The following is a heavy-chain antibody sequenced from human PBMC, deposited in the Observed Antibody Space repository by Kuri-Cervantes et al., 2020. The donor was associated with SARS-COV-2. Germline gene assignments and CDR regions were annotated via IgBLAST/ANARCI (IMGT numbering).Heavy chain of an antibody. V-gene: IGHV4-39*07. D-gene: IGHD2-2*02. Sequence: SETLSLTCTVSGGSISSSSYYWGWIRQPPGKGLEWIGSIYHSGSTYYNPSLKSRVTISVDTSKNQFSLKLSSVTAADTAVYYCARGAYCSSTSCYNENYFDYWGQGTLVTVSS. CDR2: IYHSGST. CDR1: GGSISSSSYY. CDR3: ARGAYCSSTSCYNENYFDY. J-gene: IGHJ4*02.